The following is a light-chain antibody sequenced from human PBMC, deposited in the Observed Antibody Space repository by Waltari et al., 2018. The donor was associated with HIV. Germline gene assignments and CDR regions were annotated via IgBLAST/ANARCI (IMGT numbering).Light chain of an antibody. CDR2: GAS. J-gene: IGKJ3*01. V-gene: IGKV3-15*01. CDR3: QQYNNWPGIT. CDR1: QSINNN. Sequence: EILMTQSPATLSVSPGERATISCRASQSINNNLAWYQQKPGQAPRLLIYGASTGATGVPARFSGSGSGTEFTLTISSLQSEDFAVYYCQQYNNWPGITFGPGTKVDIK.